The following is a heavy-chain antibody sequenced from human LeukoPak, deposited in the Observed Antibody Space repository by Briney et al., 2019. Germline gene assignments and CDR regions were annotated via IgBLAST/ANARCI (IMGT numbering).Heavy chain of an antibody. CDR2: INSDGSQT. CDR1: GFTFSSYW. V-gene: IGHV3-74*01. CDR3: ARRETTGTTWWFDP. D-gene: IGHD1-1*01. J-gene: IGHJ5*02. Sequence: PGGSLRLSCAASGFTFSSYWMHWVRQAPGKGLVWVSRINSDGSQTNYADSAMGRFTISRDNAKNTLYLQMNSLRVEDTAVYYCARRETTGTTWWFDPWGQGTLVTVSS.